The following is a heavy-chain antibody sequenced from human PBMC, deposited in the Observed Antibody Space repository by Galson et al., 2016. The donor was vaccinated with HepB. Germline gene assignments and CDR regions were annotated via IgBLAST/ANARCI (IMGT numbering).Heavy chain of an antibody. CDR2: INHSGST. CDR1: GVSFSGYY. V-gene: IGHV4-34*01. Sequence: SETLSLTCAVYGVSFSGYYWSWIRQPPGKGLEWIGEINHSGSTNYNPSLRSRVTISGDTSKNQFSLKLNSVTAADTAVYYCARAVYNEPYIGGWYFFDNWGQGSLVTVSS. D-gene: IGHD5-24*01. J-gene: IGHJ4*02. CDR3: ARAVYNEPYIGGWYFFDN.